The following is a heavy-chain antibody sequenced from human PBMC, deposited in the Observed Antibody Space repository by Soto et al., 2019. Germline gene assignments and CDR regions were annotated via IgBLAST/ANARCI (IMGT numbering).Heavy chain of an antibody. CDR3: ARGQSMYSGFY. CDR1: GFTFSSYE. D-gene: IGHD6-6*01. V-gene: IGHV3-48*03. Sequence: VGSLRLSCAASGFTFSSYEMNWVRQAPGKGLEWVSYISSSGSTIYYADSVKGRFTISRDNAKNSLYLQMNSLRAEDTAVYYCARGQSMYSGFYWGQGTLVTVSS. CDR2: ISSSGSTI. J-gene: IGHJ4*02.